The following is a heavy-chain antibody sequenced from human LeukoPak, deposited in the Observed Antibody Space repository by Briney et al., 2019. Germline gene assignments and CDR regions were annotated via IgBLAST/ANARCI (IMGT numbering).Heavy chain of an antibody. J-gene: IGHJ3*01. Sequence: PSETLSLTCTVSGGSVNSGSFFYNWIRQPAGKGLEWIGRIYTSGSTDSNPSLKSRVAISRDTSKNQFSLNLSAVTAADTAVYYCARSYYYNSKEAFDVWDQGTLVIVSS. CDR3: ARSYYYNSKEAFDV. CDR2: IYTSGST. D-gene: IGHD3-22*01. CDR1: GGSVNSGSFF. V-gene: IGHV4-61*02.